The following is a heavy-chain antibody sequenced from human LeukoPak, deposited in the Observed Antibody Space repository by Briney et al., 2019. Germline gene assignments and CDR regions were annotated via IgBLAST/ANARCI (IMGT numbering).Heavy chain of an antibody. CDR3: AARYYYGSGSYGQDYYYYGMDV. D-gene: IGHD3-10*01. Sequence: ASVKVSCKASGGTFSSYDINWVRQATGQGLEWMGWMNPNSGNTGYAQKFQGRVTMTRNTSISTAYMELSSLRSEDTAVYYCAARYYYGSGSYGQDYYYYGMDVWGQGTTVTVSS. V-gene: IGHV1-8*01. CDR2: MNPNSGNT. J-gene: IGHJ6*02. CDR1: GGTFSSYD.